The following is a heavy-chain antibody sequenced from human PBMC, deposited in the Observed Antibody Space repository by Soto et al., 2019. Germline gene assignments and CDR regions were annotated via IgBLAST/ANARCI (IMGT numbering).Heavy chain of an antibody. CDR1: GGTFRRYA. CDR3: ARVTKAVAGPSFDY. CDR2: IIPIFGTA. D-gene: IGHD6-19*01. V-gene: IGHV1-69*12. Sequence: QVQLVQSGAEVKKPGSSGKVYCKASGGTFRRYAISWVRQAPGQGLEWMGGIIPIFGTANYAQKFQGRVTITADESTSTAYMELISLRSEYTAVYYCARVTKAVAGPSFDYWGQGTLVTVSS. J-gene: IGHJ4*02.